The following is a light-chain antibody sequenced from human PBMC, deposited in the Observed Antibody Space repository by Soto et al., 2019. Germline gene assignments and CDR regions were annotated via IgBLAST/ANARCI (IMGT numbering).Light chain of an antibody. CDR1: QSISSW. Sequence: DIQMTQSPSTLSASVGDRVTITCRASQSISSWLAWYQQKPGKAPKLLIYDASSLESGVPSRFSGSGSGTESPLPISTLPPDVFATYSCKKKNFYSRGLTLGGGTKVE. CDR2: DAS. V-gene: IGKV1-5*01. CDR3: KKKNFYSRGLT. J-gene: IGKJ4*01.